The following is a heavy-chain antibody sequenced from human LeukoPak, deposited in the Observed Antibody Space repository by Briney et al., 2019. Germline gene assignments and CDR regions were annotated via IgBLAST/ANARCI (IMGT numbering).Heavy chain of an antibody. J-gene: IGHJ5*02. Sequence: SETLSLTCTVSGGSISSYYWSWIRQPPGKGLEWIGYIYYSGTTNYNPSRKSRVTISVDTSKNQFSLKLSSVTAADTAVYYCAREGIGYSSGWYNWFDPWGQGTLVTVSS. D-gene: IGHD6-19*01. V-gene: IGHV4-59*01. CDR2: IYYSGTT. CDR1: GGSISSYY. CDR3: AREGIGYSSGWYNWFDP.